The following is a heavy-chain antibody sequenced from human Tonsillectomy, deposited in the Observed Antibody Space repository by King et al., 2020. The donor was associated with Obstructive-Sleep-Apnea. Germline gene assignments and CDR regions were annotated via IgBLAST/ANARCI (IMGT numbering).Heavy chain of an antibody. CDR1: GYTFTYRY. CDR3: ASGGSYYYFDY. J-gene: IGHJ4*02. D-gene: IGHD1-26*01. V-gene: IGHV1-45*02. CDR2: ITPFNGNT. Sequence: QLVQSGAEVKKTGSSVKVSCKASGYTFTYRYLHWVRQAPGQALEWMGWITPFNGNTNYAQKFQDRVTITRDRSMSTAYMELSSLRSEDTAMYYCASGGSYYYFDYWGQGTLVTVSS.